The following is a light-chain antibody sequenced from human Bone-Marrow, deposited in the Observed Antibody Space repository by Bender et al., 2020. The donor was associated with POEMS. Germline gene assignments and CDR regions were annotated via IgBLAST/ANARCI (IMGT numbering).Light chain of an antibody. CDR3: AVWDDSLNGWV. J-gene: IGLJ3*02. Sequence: SVLTQPPSASGTPGQRVTILFPGGSSNIGAHAVNWYQPLPGTAPKLLIYSSHRRPSEVPDRFSGSRSGTSASLAISGLQSEDEADYYCAVWDDSLNGWVFGGGTKLTVL. CDR1: SSNIGAHA. CDR2: SSH. V-gene: IGLV1-44*01.